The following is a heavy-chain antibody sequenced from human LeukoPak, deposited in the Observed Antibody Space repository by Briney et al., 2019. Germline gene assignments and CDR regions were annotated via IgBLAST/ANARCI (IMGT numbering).Heavy chain of an antibody. CDR1: GYTFTGYY. V-gene: IGHV1-2*02. CDR3: ARVPSGSYPLWFDP. D-gene: IGHD1-26*01. Sequence: ASVKVSCKASGYTFTGYYMHWVRQAPGQGLEWMGWINPNSGGTNYAQKFQGRFTMTRDTSISTAYMELSRLRSDDTAVYYCARVPSGSYPLWFDPWGQGTLVTVSS. J-gene: IGHJ5*02. CDR2: INPNSGGT.